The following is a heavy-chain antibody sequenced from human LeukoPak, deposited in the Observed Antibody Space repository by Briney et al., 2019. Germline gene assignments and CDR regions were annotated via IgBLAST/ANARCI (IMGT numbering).Heavy chain of an antibody. CDR1: GYTFSSYG. D-gene: IGHD3-3*01. CDR3: AREPLTGFGVVIIGAWFDP. CDR2: IGAYNGNT. Sequence: ASVQVSCKASGYTFSSYGISWGRQAPGQGLEWMGWIGAYNGNTNYAQKFQGRVTITTDTSTSTAYMELRSLRSDDTAVYYCAREPLTGFGVVIIGAWFDPWGQGTLVTVSS. V-gene: IGHV1-18*01. J-gene: IGHJ5*02.